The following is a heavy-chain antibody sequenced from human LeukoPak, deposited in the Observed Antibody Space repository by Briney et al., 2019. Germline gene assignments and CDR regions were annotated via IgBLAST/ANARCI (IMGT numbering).Heavy chain of an antibody. CDR2: IQSKTDGGTT. D-gene: IGHD3-16*01. V-gene: IGHV3-15*01. CDR3: ITWSSQFDY. CDR1: GFTFSDTW. J-gene: IGHJ4*02. Sequence: GGSLRLSCAASGFTFSDTWMTWVRQAPGKGLECVGFIQSKTDGGTTDSATPAKGRFTVSRDDSKNTLYLQMNSLKTEDTAVYYCITWSSQFDYWGQGTLVTVSS.